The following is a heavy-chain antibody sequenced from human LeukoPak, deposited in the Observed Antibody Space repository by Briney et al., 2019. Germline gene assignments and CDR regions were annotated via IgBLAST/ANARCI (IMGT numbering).Heavy chain of an antibody. CDR2: ISVYNGNT. CDR1: GYIFISSG. Sequence: VASVKVSCKASGYIFISSGISWVRQAPGQGLDWMGWISVYNGNTNYAQNFQGRVTMTTNTSTSTAYMELRSLRSDDTAVYYCARAPEWELLSRLPLDYWGQGTLAAVSS. V-gene: IGHV1-18*01. CDR3: ARAPEWELLSRLPLDY. D-gene: IGHD1-26*01. J-gene: IGHJ4*02.